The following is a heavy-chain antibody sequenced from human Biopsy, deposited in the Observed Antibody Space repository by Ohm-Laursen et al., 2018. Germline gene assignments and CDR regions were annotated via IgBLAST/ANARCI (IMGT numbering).Heavy chain of an antibody. CDR2: IYYSGST. V-gene: IGHV4-59*08. CDR1: GVYISDYY. CDR3: ASRGLVMASDYYFDD. Sequence: GTLSLTCSVSGVYISDYYWSWIRQPPGRGLEWVGSIYYSGSTNYNPSLKSRVTISADTSKSQLSLHLTSVSAADTAVYYCASRGLVMASDYYFDDWGQGTLVTVSS. J-gene: IGHJ4*02. D-gene: IGHD3/OR15-3a*01.